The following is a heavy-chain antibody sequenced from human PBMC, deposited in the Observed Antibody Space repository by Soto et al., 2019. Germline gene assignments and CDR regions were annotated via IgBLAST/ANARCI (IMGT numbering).Heavy chain of an antibody. J-gene: IGHJ6*02. CDR3: ATHHSSSWYGMDV. Sequence: LGESLKISCKGSGYSFTSYWIAWVRQMPGKGLEWMGIIYPGDSDTRYSPSFQGQVTISADKSISTAYLQWSSLKASDTAMYYCATHHSSSWYGMDVWGQGTTVTVSS. CDR1: GYSFTSYW. V-gene: IGHV5-51*01. CDR2: IYPGDSDT. D-gene: IGHD6-13*01.